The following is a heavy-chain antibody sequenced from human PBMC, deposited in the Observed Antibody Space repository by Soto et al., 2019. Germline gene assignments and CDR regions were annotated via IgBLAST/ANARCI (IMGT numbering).Heavy chain of an antibody. J-gene: IGHJ4*01. CDR1: GFNFDSYG. CDR3: AKELVQTSRWPAD. CDR2: ISDDGSHT. D-gene: IGHD6-13*01. V-gene: IGHV3-30*18. Sequence: VQLVESGGGVVQPGRSLRLSCAVSGFNFDSYGMHWVRQAPGTGLEWVAVISDDGSHTASADSVKGRFAISRDHSKNILLRQRNSLRVEDTAVYYCAKELVQTSRWPADWGHGTRVTVSS.